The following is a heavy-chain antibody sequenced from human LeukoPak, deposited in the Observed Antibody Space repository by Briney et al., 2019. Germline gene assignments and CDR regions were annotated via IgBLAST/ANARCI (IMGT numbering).Heavy chain of an antibody. CDR2: INSDGSST. CDR3: ARRIAAAAAPYYFDY. CDR1: GFTFSSYW. Sequence: QAGGSLRLSCAASGFTFSSYWMHWVRQAPGKGLEWVSRINSDGSSTSYTDSVKGRFTISRDNAKNTLYLQMNSLRAEDTAVYYCARRIAAAAAPYYFDYWGQGTLVTVSS. V-gene: IGHV3-74*01. J-gene: IGHJ4*02. D-gene: IGHD6-13*01.